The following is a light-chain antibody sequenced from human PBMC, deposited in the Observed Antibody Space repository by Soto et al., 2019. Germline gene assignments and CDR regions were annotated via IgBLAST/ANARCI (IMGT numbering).Light chain of an antibody. V-gene: IGLV2-14*01. CDR1: SNDVGGYNY. J-gene: IGLJ1*01. CDR3: SSYASSSPYV. CDR2: EVS. Sequence: QSVLTQPASVSGSPGQSITISCTGTSNDVGGYNYVSWYQQHPGKAPKLVIYEVSHRPSGISDRFSGSKSGNTASLTISGLQVEAEADYYCSSYASSSPYVFGPGTKVTV.